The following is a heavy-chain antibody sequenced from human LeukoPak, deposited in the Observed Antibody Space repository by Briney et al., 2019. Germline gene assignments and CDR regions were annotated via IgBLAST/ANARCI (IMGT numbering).Heavy chain of an antibody. J-gene: IGHJ6*03. D-gene: IGHD6-13*01. CDR1: GGTFSSYA. Sequence: ASVKVSCKASGGTFSSYAISWVRQAPGQGLEWMGGIIPIFGTANYAQKFQGRVTITTDESTSTAYMELSSLRSEDTAVYYCARASIAAAGAPQENYYYYMDVWGKGTTVTVSS. CDR3: ARASIAAAGAPQENYYYYMDV. V-gene: IGHV1-69*05. CDR2: IIPIFGTA.